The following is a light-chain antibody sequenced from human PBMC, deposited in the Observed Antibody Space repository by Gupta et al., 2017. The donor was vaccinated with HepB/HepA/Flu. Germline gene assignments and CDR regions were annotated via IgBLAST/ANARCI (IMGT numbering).Light chain of an antibody. J-gene: IGLJ1*01. CDR2: GNS. CDR1: SSNIGAGYD. Sequence: QSVLTQPPSVSGAPGQRVTNSCTGSSSNIGAGYDVHWYQQLPGTAPKLLIYGNSNRPSGFPDRFSGSKSGTSASLAITGLQAEDEADYYCQSYDSSLSGFVFGTGTKVTVL. V-gene: IGLV1-40*01. CDR3: QSYDSSLSGFV.